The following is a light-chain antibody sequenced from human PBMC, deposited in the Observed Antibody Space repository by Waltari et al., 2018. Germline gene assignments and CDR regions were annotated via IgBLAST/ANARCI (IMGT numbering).Light chain of an antibody. CDR2: WAS. Sequence: DIVMTQSPDSLAVSLGERATINCKSSQSILYSSNNKNYLAWYQQKPGQPPKLLLSWASTRESGVPVRFSGSGSGTDFTLTISSLQAEDVAVYFCQQSYTSPFTFGGGTKV. J-gene: IGKJ4*01. V-gene: IGKV4-1*01. CDR3: QQSYTSPFT. CDR1: QSILYSSNNKNY.